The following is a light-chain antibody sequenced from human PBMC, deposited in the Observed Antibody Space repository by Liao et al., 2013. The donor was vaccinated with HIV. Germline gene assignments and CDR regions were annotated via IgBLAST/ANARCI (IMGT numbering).Light chain of an antibody. Sequence: SYELTQPPSVSVSPGQTARITCSGDALPKLYAYWYQQKPGQAPVMVIYKDSERPSGIPERFSGSSSGTTVTLTISGVQAEDEADYYCQAWDSSTEVFGTGTKVTVL. J-gene: IGLJ1*01. V-gene: IGLV3-25*03. CDR2: KDS. CDR3: QAWDSSTEV. CDR1: ALPKLY.